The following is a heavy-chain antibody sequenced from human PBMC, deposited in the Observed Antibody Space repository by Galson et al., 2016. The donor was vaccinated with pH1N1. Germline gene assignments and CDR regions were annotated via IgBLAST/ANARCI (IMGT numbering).Heavy chain of an antibody. D-gene: IGHD5-12*01. CDR3: ANSGYSGYEVAKPLDY. Sequence: SLRLSCAASGFTFSSYGMHWVRQAPGKGLEWVAVISYDGSNKYYADSVKGRFTISRDNSKNTLYLQMNSLRAEDTAVYYCANSGYSGYEVAKPLDYWGQGTLVTVSS. CDR2: ISYDGSNK. CDR1: GFTFSSYG. V-gene: IGHV3-30*18. J-gene: IGHJ4*02.